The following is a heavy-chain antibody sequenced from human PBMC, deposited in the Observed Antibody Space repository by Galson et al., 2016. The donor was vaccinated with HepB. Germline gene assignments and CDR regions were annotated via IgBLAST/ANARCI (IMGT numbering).Heavy chain of an antibody. J-gene: IGHJ4*02. Sequence: SVKVSCKASGYTFTGYYMHWVRQAPGQGLEWMGWINPNSGGTNFAQKFQGRVTMTRDTSISTAYMELDSLASDDTAVYYGARGLNILTSGGSPGDYWGQGTLVTVSS. D-gene: IGHD6-19*01. CDR2: INPNSGGT. V-gene: IGHV1-2*02. CDR1: GYTFTGYY. CDR3: ARGLNILTSGGSPGDY.